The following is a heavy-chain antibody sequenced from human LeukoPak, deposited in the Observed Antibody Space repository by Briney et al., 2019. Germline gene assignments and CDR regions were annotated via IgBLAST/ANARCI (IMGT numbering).Heavy chain of an antibody. V-gene: IGHV4-30-4*08. CDR1: GGSISGGDYY. Sequence: SETLSLTCTVSGGSISGGDYYWSWIRQPPGKGLEWIGYIYYSGSTYYNPSLKSRVTISVDTSKNQFSLKLSSVTAADTAVYYCAREGVEYSSSFGYWGQGTLVTVSS. J-gene: IGHJ4*02. CDR2: IYYSGST. CDR3: AREGVEYSSSFGY. D-gene: IGHD6-6*01.